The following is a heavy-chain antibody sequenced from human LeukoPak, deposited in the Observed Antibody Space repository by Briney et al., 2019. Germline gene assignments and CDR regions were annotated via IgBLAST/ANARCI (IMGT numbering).Heavy chain of an antibody. V-gene: IGHV3-21*04. CDR2: ISSSSSYI. CDR1: GFTFSSYS. CDR3: AKKSDYSNYAPLFNDY. J-gene: IGHJ4*02. Sequence: GGSLRLSCAASGFTFSSYSMNWVRQAPGKGLEWVSSISSSSSYIYYADSVKGRSTISRDNSKNTLYLQMNSLRAEDTAVYYCAKKSDYSNYAPLFNDYWGQGTLVTVSS. D-gene: IGHD4-11*01.